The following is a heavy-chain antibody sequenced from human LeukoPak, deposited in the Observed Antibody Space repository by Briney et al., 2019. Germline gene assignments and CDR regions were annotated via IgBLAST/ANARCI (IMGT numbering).Heavy chain of an antibody. J-gene: IGHJ4*02. CDR3: ARSGYSHSWDY. Sequence: EGSLRLSCAASGFPFSSYWMSWVRKAPAKGLEWVANIKEDGGEIHFVDSMKGRFTISRDNAKNSLYLQMNSLRGDDTAVYYCARSGYSHSWDYGGQGTLVIVSS. CDR2: IKEDGGEI. CDR1: GFPFSSYW. D-gene: IGHD1-26*01. V-gene: IGHV3-7*03.